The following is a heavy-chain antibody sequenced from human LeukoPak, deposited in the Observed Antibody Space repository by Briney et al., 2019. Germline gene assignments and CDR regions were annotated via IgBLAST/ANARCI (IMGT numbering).Heavy chain of an antibody. Sequence: GGSLRLSCEASGSGFTFGNFGLSWVRQAPGKGLEWVGRIKSETDGGTTDYAAHVKGRFTISRDDSKNTVYLQMNSLRTEDTAVYYCTTDVWGTKGGWFDPWGQGTLVTVSS. CDR1: GSGFTFGNFG. CDR2: IKSETDGGTT. J-gene: IGHJ5*02. CDR3: TTDVWGTKGGWFDP. D-gene: IGHD3-16*01. V-gene: IGHV3-15*01.